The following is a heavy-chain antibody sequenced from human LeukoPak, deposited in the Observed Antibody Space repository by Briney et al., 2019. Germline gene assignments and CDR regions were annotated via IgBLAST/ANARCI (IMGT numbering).Heavy chain of an antibody. CDR2: ISSSSSYI. D-gene: IGHD6-19*01. J-gene: IGHJ4*02. CDR3: ARDRIAVVLFDY. Sequence: GGSLRLSCAASGFTFSCYSMNWVRQAPGKGLEWVSSISSSSSYIYYADSVKGRFTISRDNAKNSLYLQMNSLRAEDTAVYYCARDRIAVVLFDYWGQGTLVTVSS. CDR1: GFTFSCYS. V-gene: IGHV3-21*01.